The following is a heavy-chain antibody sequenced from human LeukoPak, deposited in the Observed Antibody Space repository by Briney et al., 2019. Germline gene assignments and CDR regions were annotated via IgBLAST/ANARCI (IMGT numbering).Heavy chain of an antibody. J-gene: IGHJ3*02. V-gene: IGHV4-4*07. Sequence: SETLSLTCTVSGGSIYTYFWSWIRQPAGKGLEWIGHLYSSGSTDYNPSLQSRVALSVDTSNNQLSLHLTSVTAADTAVYYCARHYAPHYGSGSYYDLGAFDIWGQGTMVTVSS. CDR3: ARHYAPHYGSGSYYDLGAFDI. D-gene: IGHD3-10*01. CDR1: GGSIYTYF. CDR2: LYSSGST.